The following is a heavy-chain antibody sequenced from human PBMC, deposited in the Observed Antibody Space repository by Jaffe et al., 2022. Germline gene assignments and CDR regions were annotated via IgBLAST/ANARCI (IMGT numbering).Heavy chain of an antibody. CDR1: GFTFSSYS. D-gene: IGHD3-9*01. Sequence: EVQLVESGGGLVKPGGSLRLSCAASGFTFSSYSMNWVRQAPGKGLEWVSSISSSSSYIYYADSVKGRFTISRDNAKNSLYLQMNSLRAEDTAVYYCARGGYDILTGYLRLLYYFDYWGQGTLVTVSS. J-gene: IGHJ4*02. CDR3: ARGGYDILTGYLRLLYYFDY. CDR2: ISSSSSYI. V-gene: IGHV3-21*01.